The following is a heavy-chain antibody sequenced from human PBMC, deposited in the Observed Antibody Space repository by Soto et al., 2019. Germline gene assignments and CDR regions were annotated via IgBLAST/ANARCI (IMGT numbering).Heavy chain of an antibody. J-gene: IGHJ4*02. CDR3: AKGGYFDWLFLNY. CDR1: GFTFSSYA. D-gene: IGHD3-9*01. Sequence: PWGSLRLSCAASGFTFSSYAMSWVRQAPGKGLEWVSAISGSGGSTYYADSVKGQFTISRDNSKNTLYLQMNSLRAEDTAVYYCAKGGYFDWLFLNYWGQGTLVTVSS. CDR2: ISGSGGST. V-gene: IGHV3-23*01.